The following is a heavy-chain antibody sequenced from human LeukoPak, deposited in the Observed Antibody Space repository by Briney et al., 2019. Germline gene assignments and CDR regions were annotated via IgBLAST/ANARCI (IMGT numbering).Heavy chain of an antibody. CDR2: INQDGSEK. J-gene: IGHJ6*03. CDR1: GFTFSSYW. Sequence: PGGSLRLSCAASGFTFSSYWMSWVRQAPGKGLEWVANINQDGSEKYYVDSVKGRFTISRDNAKNSLYLQMNSLRAEDTAIYYCAKGIIYIDVWGKGTTVTVSS. V-gene: IGHV3-7*01. CDR3: AKGIIYIDV. D-gene: IGHD3-10*01.